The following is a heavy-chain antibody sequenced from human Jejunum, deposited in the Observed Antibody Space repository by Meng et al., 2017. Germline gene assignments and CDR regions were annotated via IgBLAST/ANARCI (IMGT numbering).Heavy chain of an antibody. D-gene: IGHD2-8*01. CDR1: GFTFSSSS. CDR3: AKLVSF. J-gene: IGHJ4*02. Sequence: GESLKISCAASGFTFSSSSISWVRQAPGKGLEWVSTITGSGDSTYYADSVKGRFTISRDNSKNTLYLQMNSLRAEDTVVYYCAKLVSFWGQGTLVTVSS. CDR2: ITGSGDST. V-gene: IGHV3-23*01.